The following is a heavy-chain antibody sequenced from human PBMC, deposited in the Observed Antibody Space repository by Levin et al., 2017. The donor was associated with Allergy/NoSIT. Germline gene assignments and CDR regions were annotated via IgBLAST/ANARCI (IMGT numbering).Heavy chain of an antibody. CDR2: IKQDGSEK. CDR3: ARDLGSYEILTGYVS. Sequence: PGGSLRLSCAASGFTFSSYWMSWVRQAPGKGLEWVANIKQDGSEKYYVDSVKGRFTISRDNAKNSLYLQMNSLRAEDTAVYYCARDLGSYEILTGYVSWGQGTLVTVSS. CDR1: GFTFSSYW. V-gene: IGHV3-7*04. D-gene: IGHD3-9*01. J-gene: IGHJ5*02.